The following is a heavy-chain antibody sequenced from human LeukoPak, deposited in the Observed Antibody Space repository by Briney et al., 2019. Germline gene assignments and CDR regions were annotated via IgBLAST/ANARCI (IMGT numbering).Heavy chain of an antibody. V-gene: IGHV3-64*01. CDR2: ISSNGGGT. CDR1: GFTFSSYA. CDR3: ARVEA. Sequence: GGSLRLSCAASGFTFSSYAMHWVRQAPGKGLEYVSAISSNGGGTYYANSVKGRFTISRDNSKNTLYLQMGSLRAEDMAVYYCARVEAWGQGTLVTVSS. J-gene: IGHJ5*02. D-gene: IGHD5-24*01.